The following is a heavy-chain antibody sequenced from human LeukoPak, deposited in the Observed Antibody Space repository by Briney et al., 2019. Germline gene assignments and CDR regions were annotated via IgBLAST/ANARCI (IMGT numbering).Heavy chain of an antibody. V-gene: IGHV3-53*01. J-gene: IGHJ4*02. D-gene: IGHD6-13*01. CDR3: TRGPSSAAFDY. CDR2: IYPAGDT. Sequence: GGSLRLSCAASGFTVSSTYMSWVRQAPGKGLEWVSVIYPAGDTYYGDSVKGRFTISRDNSKNTLNLQMNSLRAEDAAVYYCTRGPSSAAFDYWGQGTLVTVSS. CDR1: GFTVSSTY.